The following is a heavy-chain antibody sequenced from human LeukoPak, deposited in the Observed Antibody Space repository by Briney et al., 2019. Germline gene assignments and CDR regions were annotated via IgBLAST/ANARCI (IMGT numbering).Heavy chain of an antibody. CDR1: GFTFSSYG. D-gene: IGHD1-26*01. J-gene: IGHJ4*02. CDR3: ARDGNYSHFDY. CDR2: IWYDGSNK. Sequence: GGSLRLSCAASGFTFSSYGMHWVRQAPGKGLEWVAVIWYDGSNKYYADSVKGRFTISRDNSKNTLYLQMNSLRAEDTAVYYCARDGNYSHFDYWGQGTLVTVSS. V-gene: IGHV3-33*01.